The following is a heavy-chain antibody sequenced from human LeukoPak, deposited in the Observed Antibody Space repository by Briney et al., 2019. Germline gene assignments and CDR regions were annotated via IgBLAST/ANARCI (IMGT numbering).Heavy chain of an antibody. CDR1: GFTFSSFS. J-gene: IGHJ4*02. D-gene: IGHD2-2*01. V-gene: IGHV3-48*04. CDR3: AKSTQCDN. CDR2: ISSSNSTI. Sequence: PGGSLRLSCAASGFTFSSFSMNWVRQAPGKGLEWVSYISSSNSTIYYADSVKGRFTISRDNAKNSLYLQMNSLRAEDTAVYYCAKSTQCDNWGQGTLVTVSS.